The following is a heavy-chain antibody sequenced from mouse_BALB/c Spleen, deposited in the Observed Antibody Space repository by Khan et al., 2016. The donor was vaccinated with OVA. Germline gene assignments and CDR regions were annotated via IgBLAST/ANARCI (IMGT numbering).Heavy chain of an antibody. J-gene: IGHJ4*01. CDR2: INPGSGGT. CDR1: GYAFTNYL. CDR3: ARRDYAMDY. Sequence: QVQLQQSGAELVRPGTSVKVSCKASGYAFTNYLIEWVKQRPGQGLEWIGVINPGSGGTNYNEKFKGKATLTADKSSSTAYIQISSLTSNDSAVYFCARRDYAMDYWGQGPSVTVSS. V-gene: IGHV1-54*01.